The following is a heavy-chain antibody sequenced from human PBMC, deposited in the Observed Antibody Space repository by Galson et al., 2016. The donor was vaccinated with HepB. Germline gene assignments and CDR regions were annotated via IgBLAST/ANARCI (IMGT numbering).Heavy chain of an antibody. D-gene: IGHD3-16*01. CDR2: FDPEDGET. CDR1: GYTLTELS. Sequence: SVKVSCKVSGYTLTELSMHWVRQARGKGLEWMGRFDPEDGETIYAQKFQGRVILSDDTSTDTAYMELNSLTPEDTAVYYCATAFGTVLQLDYWGQGTLVTVSS. CDR3: ATAFGTVLQLDY. J-gene: IGHJ4*02. V-gene: IGHV1-24*01.